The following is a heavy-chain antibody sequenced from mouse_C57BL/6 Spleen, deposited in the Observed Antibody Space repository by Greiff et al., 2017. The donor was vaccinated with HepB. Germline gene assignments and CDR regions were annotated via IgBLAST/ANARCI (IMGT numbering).Heavy chain of an antibody. CDR2: IYPGDGDT. J-gene: IGHJ2*01. Sequence: VKLMESGPELVKPGASVKISCKASGYAFSSSWMNWVKQRPGKGLEWIGRIYPGDGDTNYNGKFKGKATLTADKSSSTAYMQLSSLTSEDSAVYFCARGGEDYFDYWGQGTTLTVSS. CDR1: GYAFSSSW. V-gene: IGHV1-82*01. CDR3: ARGGEDYFDY.